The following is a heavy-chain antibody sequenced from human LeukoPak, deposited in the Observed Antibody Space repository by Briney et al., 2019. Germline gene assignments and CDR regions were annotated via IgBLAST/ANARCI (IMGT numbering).Heavy chain of an antibody. V-gene: IGHV1-8*01. D-gene: IGHD3-9*01. CDR1: XYTFXTXX. CDR3: ARGLGDYNTDWFPVSGY. CDR2: MNPGSGDT. J-gene: IGHJ4*02. Sequence: VXVXXKAXXYTFXTXXLTWVRQATGQXLEWMGWMNPGSGDTAYAQKFQGRVTMTRDTSMSTAYMELNSLGSEDTAIYYCARGLGDYNTDWFPVSGYWGQGTPVTVSS.